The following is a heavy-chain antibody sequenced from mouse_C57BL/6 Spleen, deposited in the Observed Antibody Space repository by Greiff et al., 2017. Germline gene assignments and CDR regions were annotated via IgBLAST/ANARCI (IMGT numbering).Heavy chain of an antibody. CDR3: TRGNYDGYYFDY. D-gene: IGHD2-3*01. Sequence: EVQLQQSGTVLARPGASVKMSCKTSGYTFTSYWMHWVKQRPGQGLEWIGAIYPGNSDTSYNQKLKGKAKLTAVTSASTAYLELSSLTNEASAVYCGTRGNYDGYYFDYWGQGTTLTVSS. J-gene: IGHJ2*01. CDR2: IYPGNSDT. V-gene: IGHV1-5*01. CDR1: GYTFTSYW.